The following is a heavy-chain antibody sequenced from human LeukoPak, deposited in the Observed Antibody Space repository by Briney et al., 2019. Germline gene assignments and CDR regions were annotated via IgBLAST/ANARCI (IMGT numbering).Heavy chain of an antibody. D-gene: IGHD3-10*01. J-gene: IGHJ4*02. CDR2: IWSDGSNK. V-gene: IGHV3-30*02. CDR1: GFTFSSYG. CDR3: AKSLSSRGLIIPKTSRYFDY. Sequence: PGGSLRLSCAASGFTFSSYGMHWVRQAPGKGLEWVAFIWSDGSNKYYADSVKGRFTISRDNSKNTLYLQMNSLRAEDTAVYYCAKSLSSRGLIIPKTSRYFDYWGQGTLVTVSS.